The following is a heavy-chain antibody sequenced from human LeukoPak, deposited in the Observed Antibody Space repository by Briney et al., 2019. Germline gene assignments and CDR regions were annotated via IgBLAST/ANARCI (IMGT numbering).Heavy chain of an antibody. J-gene: IGHJ4*02. Sequence: GGSLRLSCVASGFTFNDYAMHWVRHAPGKGLEWVSGLSWHSGSIGYADSVKGRFIISRDNAKNSLYLEMNSLRPEDSALYYCAKETKVGENLYYFDYWGRGTLVTVSS. CDR3: AKETKVGENLYYFDY. CDR1: GFTFNDYA. D-gene: IGHD1-26*01. V-gene: IGHV3-9*01. CDR2: LSWHSGSI.